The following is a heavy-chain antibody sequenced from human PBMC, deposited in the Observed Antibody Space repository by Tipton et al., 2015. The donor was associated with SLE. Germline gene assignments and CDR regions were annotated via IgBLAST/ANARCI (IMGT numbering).Heavy chain of an antibody. Sequence: LVQSGASVKVSCKASGYTFTSYGISWVRQAPGQGLEWMGWISAYNGNTNYAQKLQGRVTMTTDTSTSTAYMELRSLRSDDTAVYYCARDRREPGNFDLWGRGTLVTVSS. V-gene: IGHV1-18*01. CDR3: ARDRREPGNFDL. CDR2: ISAYNGNT. D-gene: IGHD1-14*01. J-gene: IGHJ2*01. CDR1: GYTFTSYG.